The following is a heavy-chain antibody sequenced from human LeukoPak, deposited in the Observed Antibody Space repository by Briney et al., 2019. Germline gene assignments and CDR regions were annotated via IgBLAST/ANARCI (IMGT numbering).Heavy chain of an antibody. J-gene: IGHJ4*02. D-gene: IGHD3-9*01. V-gene: IGHV3-53*01. Sequence: PGGSLRLSCAASGFTVSSNYMSWVRQAPGKGLEWVSVIYSGGSTYYADSVKGRFTISRDNSKNTLYLQMNSLRAEDTAVYYCASKLRYHPPDYWGQGTLVTVSS. CDR1: GFTVSSNY. CDR2: IYSGGST. CDR3: ASKLRYHPPDY.